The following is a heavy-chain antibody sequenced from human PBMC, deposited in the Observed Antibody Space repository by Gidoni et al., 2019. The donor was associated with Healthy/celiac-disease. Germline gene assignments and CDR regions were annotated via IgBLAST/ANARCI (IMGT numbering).Heavy chain of an antibody. CDR3: ARSVGARIPDY. D-gene: IGHD1-26*01. CDR2: IRYDGSNK. CDR1: GCTFSSYG. V-gene: IGHV3-30*02. Sequence: QVQLVESGGGVVQPGGSLRLSCAASGCTFSSYGMHWVRQAPGKGLEWVAFIRYDGSNKYYADSVKGRFTISRDNSKNTLYLQMNSLRAEDTAVYYCARSVGARIPDYWGQGTLVTVSS. J-gene: IGHJ4*02.